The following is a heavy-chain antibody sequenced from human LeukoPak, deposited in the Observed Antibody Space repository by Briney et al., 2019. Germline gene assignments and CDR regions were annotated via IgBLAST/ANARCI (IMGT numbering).Heavy chain of an antibody. CDR1: GGSISSYY. CDR3: ARGGEVLDY. J-gene: IGHJ4*02. Sequence: SETLSLTCSVSGGSISSYYWSWFRQPAGKGLEWIGRVYSSGSTDYNPSLQSRVTMSVDTSKNQFSLRLSSVTAADTAVYYCARGGEVLDYWGQGTLVTVSS. CDR2: VYSSGST. V-gene: IGHV4-4*07. D-gene: IGHD3-16*01.